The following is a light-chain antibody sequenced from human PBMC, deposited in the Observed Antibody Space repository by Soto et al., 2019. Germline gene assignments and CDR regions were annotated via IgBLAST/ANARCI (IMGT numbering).Light chain of an antibody. Sequence: DIQMTQSPSSLSASLGDRVTITCGASQGIINYLAWYQQKPGKAPKLLIYAASTLQSGVPSRFSGSGYGTDFNLTISNVEAEDVAIYYCQQYHSAPITFGQGTRLEIK. V-gene: IGKV1-27*01. CDR2: AAS. CDR1: QGIINY. J-gene: IGKJ5*01. CDR3: QQYHSAPIT.